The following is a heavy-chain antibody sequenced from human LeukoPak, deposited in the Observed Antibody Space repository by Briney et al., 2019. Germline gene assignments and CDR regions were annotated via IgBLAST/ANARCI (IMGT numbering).Heavy chain of an antibody. Sequence: ASVKVSCKVSGYTLTELSMHWVRQAPGKGLEWMGGFDPEDGETIYAQKLQGRVTMTTDTSTSTAYMELRSLRSDVTAVYYCARERAVAGRDFDYWGQGTLVTVSS. V-gene: IGHV1-24*01. CDR2: FDPEDGET. D-gene: IGHD6-19*01. CDR1: GYTLTELS. J-gene: IGHJ4*02. CDR3: ARERAVAGRDFDY.